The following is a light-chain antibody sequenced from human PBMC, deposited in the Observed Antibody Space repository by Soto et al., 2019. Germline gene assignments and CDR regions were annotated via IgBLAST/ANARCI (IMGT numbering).Light chain of an antibody. Sequence: QSVLTQPASLSGSPGQSITISCTRTSTDFENYNLVSWYQHCPDKAPKLIIYEGTKRPSEISDRFSGSESDSTAALIISGLQPEDEADYYCSSYAGSSGRVVFGGGTKLTVL. CDR1: STDFENYNL. CDR2: EGT. J-gene: IGLJ2*01. CDR3: SSYAGSSGRVV. V-gene: IGLV2-23*01.